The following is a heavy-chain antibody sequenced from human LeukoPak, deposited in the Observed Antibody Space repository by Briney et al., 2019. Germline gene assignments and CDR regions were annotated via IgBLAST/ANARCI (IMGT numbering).Heavy chain of an antibody. V-gene: IGHV4-34*01. CDR2: INHSGST. J-gene: IGHJ4*02. CDR1: GGSFSGYY. D-gene: IGHD3-22*01. Sequence: SETLSLTCAVYGGSFSGYYWSWIRQPPGKGLEWIGEINHSGSTNNNPSLKSRVTISVDTSKNQFSLKLSSVTAADTAVYYCARDLNTYYYDSSGYYFDYWGQGTLVTVSS. CDR3: ARDLNTYYYDSSGYYFDY.